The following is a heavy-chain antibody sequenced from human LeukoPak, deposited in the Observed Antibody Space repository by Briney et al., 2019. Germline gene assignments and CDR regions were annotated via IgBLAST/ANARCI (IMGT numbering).Heavy chain of an antibody. D-gene: IGHD4-23*01. CDR1: GFTFISYA. CDR3: ATDRKVGTWDPRFDY. CDR2: ISASGDAT. Sequence: GGSLRLSCASSGFTFISYALNWVRQAPGKGLEWVSTISASGDATFYAASVKGRFTISRDNSKNTLHLQMNSLRVEDTAVYYCATDRKVGTWDPRFDYWGQGTLVTVSS. J-gene: IGHJ4*02. V-gene: IGHV3-23*01.